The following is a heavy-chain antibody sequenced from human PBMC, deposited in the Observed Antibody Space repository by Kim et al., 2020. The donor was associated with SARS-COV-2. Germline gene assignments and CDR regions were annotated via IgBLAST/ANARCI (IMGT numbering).Heavy chain of an antibody. CDR2: K. D-gene: IGHD3-10*01. CDR3: ATQSVDGEVDY. Sequence: KYYADSVKGRFTISRDNSKNTLYLQMNSLRAEDTAVYYCATQSVDGEVDYWGQGTLVTVSS. J-gene: IGHJ4*02. V-gene: IGHV3-33*01.